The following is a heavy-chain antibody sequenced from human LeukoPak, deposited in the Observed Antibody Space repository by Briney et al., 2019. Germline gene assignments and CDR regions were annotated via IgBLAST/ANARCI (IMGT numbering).Heavy chain of an antibody. Sequence: QTGGSLRLSCAASGFSVSSNYMSWVRQAPGKGLEWVSVIYSGGSTYYADSVKGRFTISRDNSKNTLYLQMNSLRAEDTAVYYCAKGEGGYCSSTSCSTYFDYWGQGTLVTVSS. D-gene: IGHD2-2*01. V-gene: IGHV3-53*01. CDR3: AKGEGGYCSSTSCSTYFDY. J-gene: IGHJ4*02. CDR2: IYSGGST. CDR1: GFSVSSNY.